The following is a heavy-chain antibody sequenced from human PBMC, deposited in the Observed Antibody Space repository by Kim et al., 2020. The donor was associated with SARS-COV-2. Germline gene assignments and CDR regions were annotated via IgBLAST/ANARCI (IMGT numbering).Heavy chain of an antibody. J-gene: IGHJ3*02. V-gene: IGHV3-48*02. Sequence: GGSLRLSCAASGFTFSSYSMNWVRQAPGKGLEWVSYISSSSSTIYYADSVKGRFTISRDNAKNSLYLQMNSLRDEDTAVYYCAGDSRLWDILTGYYKGAFDIWGQGTMVTVSS. CDR1: GFTFSSYS. D-gene: IGHD3-9*01. CDR3: AGDSRLWDILTGYYKGAFDI. CDR2: ISSSSSTI.